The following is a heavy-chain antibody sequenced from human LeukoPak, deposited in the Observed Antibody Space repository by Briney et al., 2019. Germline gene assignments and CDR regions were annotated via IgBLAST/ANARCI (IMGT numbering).Heavy chain of an antibody. CDR1: GFTFNSYG. CDR2: IRYDGSIK. D-gene: IGHD6-19*01. Sequence: GGSLRLSCAASGFTFNSYGMPWVRQAPGKGLGWVAFIRYDGSIKHYADSVKGRFTISRDNSKNTVSLQMNSLRPEDTAVYYCGKGSSTSGCPDYWGQGTLVTVSS. CDR3: GKGSSTSGCPDY. V-gene: IGHV3-30*02. J-gene: IGHJ4*02.